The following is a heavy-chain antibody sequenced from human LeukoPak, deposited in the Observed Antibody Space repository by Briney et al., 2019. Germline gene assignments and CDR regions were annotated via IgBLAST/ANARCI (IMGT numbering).Heavy chain of an antibody. D-gene: IGHD6-19*01. CDR3: ARETLAVAPYYYYGMDV. CDR2: IYSGGST. CDR1: GFTVSSNY. J-gene: IGHJ6*02. Sequence: GGSLRLSCAASGFTVSSNYMSWVRQAPGKGLEWVSVIYSGGSTYYADSVKGRFTISRDNSKNTLYLQMNSLRAEDTAVYYCARETLAVAPYYYYGMDVWGQGTTVTVSS. V-gene: IGHV3-53*01.